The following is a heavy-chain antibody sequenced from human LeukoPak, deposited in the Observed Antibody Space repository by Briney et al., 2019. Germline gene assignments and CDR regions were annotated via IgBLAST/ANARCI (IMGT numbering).Heavy chain of an antibody. Sequence: SVKVSCKASGGTFSSYTISWVRQAPGQGLEWMGRIIPILGIANYAQKFQGRVTMTRDTSTSTVYMELSSLRSEDTAVYYCARGDGAAAGQIDYWGQGTLVTVSS. CDR1: GGTFSSYT. D-gene: IGHD6-13*01. V-gene: IGHV1-69*02. J-gene: IGHJ4*02. CDR2: IIPILGIA. CDR3: ARGDGAAAGQIDY.